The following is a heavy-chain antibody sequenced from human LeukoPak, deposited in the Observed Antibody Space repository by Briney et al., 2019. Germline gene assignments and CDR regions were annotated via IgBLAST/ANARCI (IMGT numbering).Heavy chain of an antibody. CDR3: ARSRRITIFGVVIPRGWFDP. CDR1: GGTFTSYA. J-gene: IGHJ5*02. V-gene: IGHV1-69*01. D-gene: IGHD3-3*01. Sequence: SVKVSCKASGGTFTSYAISWVRQAPGQGLEWMGGIIPIFGTANYAQKFQGRVTITADESTSTAYMELSSLRSEDTAVYYCARSRRITIFGVVIPRGWFDPWGQGTLVTVSS. CDR2: IIPIFGTA.